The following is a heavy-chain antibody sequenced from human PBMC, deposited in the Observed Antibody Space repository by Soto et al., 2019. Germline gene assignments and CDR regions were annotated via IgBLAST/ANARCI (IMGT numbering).Heavy chain of an antibody. V-gene: IGHV1-18*01. J-gene: IGHJ4*02. D-gene: IGHD3-16*02. CDR2: ISAYNGNT. CDR3: ARGVMITFGGVIVIPPYFDY. Sequence: RASVKVSCKASGYTFTSYGISWVRQAPGQGLEWMGWISAYNGNTNYAQKLQGRVTMTTDTSTSTAYMELRSLRSDDTAVYYCARGVMITFGGVIVIPPYFDYWGQGTLVTVSS. CDR1: GYTFTSYG.